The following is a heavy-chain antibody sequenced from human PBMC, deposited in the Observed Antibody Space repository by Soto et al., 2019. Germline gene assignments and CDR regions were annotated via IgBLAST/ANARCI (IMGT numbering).Heavy chain of an antibody. Sequence: QVQLQESGPGLVKPSQTLSLTCTVSCGSITSCDYYWSWIRQPPGKGLEWIGYISYSGSTYYNPSLKSRVTISVDTSKNQCSLNLSSVTAADTAVYSCARRSGYRFDYWGQGTLVTVSS. CDR1: CGSITSCDYY. J-gene: IGHJ4*02. CDR2: ISYSGST. V-gene: IGHV4-30-4*08. D-gene: IGHD3-22*01. CDR3: ARRSGYRFDY.